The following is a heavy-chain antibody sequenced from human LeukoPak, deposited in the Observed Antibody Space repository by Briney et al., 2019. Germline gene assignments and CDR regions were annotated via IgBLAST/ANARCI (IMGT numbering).Heavy chain of an antibody. CDR1: EYTFTNYD. J-gene: IGHJ3*02. V-gene: IGHV1-8*01. CDR3: AKGYGYYYDSSGYYVPDDAFDI. Sequence: ASVKVSCKASEYTFTNYDINWVRQAAGQGLEWMGWINPNSGNTGYTQKFQGRVTMIRNTSLSTAYMELTSLKSEDTAVYYCAKGYGYYYDSSGYYVPDDAFDIWGQGTMVTVSS. CDR2: INPNSGNT. D-gene: IGHD3-22*01.